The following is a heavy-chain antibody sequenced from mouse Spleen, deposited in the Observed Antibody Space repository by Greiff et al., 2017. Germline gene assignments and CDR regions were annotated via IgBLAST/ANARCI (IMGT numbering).Heavy chain of an antibody. D-gene: IGHD4-1*01. CDR1: GYTFTSYD. J-gene: IGHJ2*01. V-gene: IGHV1-85*01. Sequence: QVHVKQSGPELVKPGASVKLSCKASGYTFTSYDINWVKQRPGQGLEWIGWIYPRDGSTKYNEKFKGKATLTVDTSSSTAYMELHSLTSEDSAVYFCAITGKVFYFDYWGQGTTLTVSS. CDR3: AITGKVFYFDY. CDR2: IYPRDGST.